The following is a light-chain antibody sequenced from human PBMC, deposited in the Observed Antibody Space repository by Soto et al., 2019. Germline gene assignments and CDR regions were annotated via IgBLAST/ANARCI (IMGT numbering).Light chain of an antibody. CDR1: SSDVGGYNY. CDR3: NSFRSSNPPYYV. J-gene: IGLJ1*01. Sequence: SELTQPASVSGSPGQSITISCTGTSSDVGGYNYVSWYQQHPGKAPKLMIYDVSNRPSGVSNRFSGSKSGNTASLTISGLQADDEADYYCNSFRSSNPPYYVSGTGTKVTVL. CDR2: DVS. V-gene: IGLV2-14*01.